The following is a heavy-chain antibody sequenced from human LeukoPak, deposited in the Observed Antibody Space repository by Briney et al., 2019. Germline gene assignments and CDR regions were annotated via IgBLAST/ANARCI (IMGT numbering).Heavy chain of an antibody. D-gene: IGHD3-10*01. J-gene: IGHJ1*01. CDR3: AKTSMVRGLPD. V-gene: IGHV3-30*18. CDR2: ISYDGSNK. CDR1: GFTFSSYG. Sequence: GGSLRLSCAASGFTFSSYGMHWVRQAPGKGLEWVAVISYDGSNKYYADSVKGRFTISRDNSKNTLYLQMNSLRAEDTAVYYCAKTSMVRGLPDWGQGTLVTVSS.